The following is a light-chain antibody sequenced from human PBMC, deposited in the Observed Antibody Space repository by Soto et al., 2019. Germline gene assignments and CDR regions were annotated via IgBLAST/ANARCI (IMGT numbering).Light chain of an antibody. CDR1: QGIRND. V-gene: IGKV1-17*01. CDR2: AAS. CDR3: QQYNSQST. Sequence: DIQMTQSPSTLSASVGYRVTITCRASQGIRNDLGWYQQKPGKAPKRLIYAASSLQSGVPSRFSGSGSGTEFTLTITSLQPDDFATYYCQQYNSQSTFGQGTKGDIK. J-gene: IGKJ1*01.